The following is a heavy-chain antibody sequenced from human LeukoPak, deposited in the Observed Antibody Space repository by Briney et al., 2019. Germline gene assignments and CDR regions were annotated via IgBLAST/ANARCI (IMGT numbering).Heavy chain of an antibody. CDR3: AGVWLGELSSWFDP. J-gene: IGHJ5*02. D-gene: IGHD3-10*01. CDR2: IYTSGST. CDR1: GGSISSGSYY. Sequence: KPSETLSLTCTVSGGSISSGSYYWSWIRQPAGKGLEWIGRIYTSGSTNYNPSLKSRVTISVDTSKNQFSLKLSSVTAADTAVYYCAGVWLGELSSWFDPWGQGTLVTVSS. V-gene: IGHV4-61*02.